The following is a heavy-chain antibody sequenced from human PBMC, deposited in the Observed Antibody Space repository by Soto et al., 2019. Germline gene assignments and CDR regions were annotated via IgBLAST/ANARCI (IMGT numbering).Heavy chain of an antibody. D-gene: IGHD3-3*01. Sequence: SETLSLTCTVSGGSFKSGSYSWSWIRQPPGKGLEWIGYVYHTGRTSYNPSLKSRVSISMDTSKNQLSLNLDSVTAADTAVYFCARDFAYFDYWGQGTLVTVSS. CDR1: GGSFKSGSYS. CDR3: ARDFAYFDY. CDR2: VYHTGRT. J-gene: IGHJ4*02. V-gene: IGHV4-61*01.